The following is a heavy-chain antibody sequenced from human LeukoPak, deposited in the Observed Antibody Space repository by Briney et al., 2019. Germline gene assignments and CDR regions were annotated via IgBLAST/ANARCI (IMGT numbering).Heavy chain of an antibody. CDR2: IYYSGST. D-gene: IGHD2-21*02. V-gene: IGHV4-39*01. J-gene: IGHJ4*02. CDR3: ARHAPVVVTASSDY. CDR1: GGSISSSSYY. Sequence: SETLSLTCTVSGGSISSSSYYWGWIRQPPGKGLEWIGSIYYSGSTYYNPSPKSRVTISVDTSKNQFSLKLSAVTAADTAVYYCARHAPVVVTASSDYWGQGTLVTVSS.